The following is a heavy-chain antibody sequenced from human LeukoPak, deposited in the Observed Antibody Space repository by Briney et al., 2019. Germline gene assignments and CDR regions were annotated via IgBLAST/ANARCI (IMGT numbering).Heavy chain of an antibody. Sequence: SETLSLTCAVYGGSFSGYYWSWIRQPPGKGLEWIGEINHSGSTNYNPSLKSRVTISVDTSKNQYSLKLSSVTAADTAVYYCARGRARMTRAYFDYWGQGTLVTVSS. CDR3: ARGRARMTRAYFDY. D-gene: IGHD5-12*01. J-gene: IGHJ4*02. CDR1: GGSFSGYY. V-gene: IGHV4-34*01. CDR2: INHSGST.